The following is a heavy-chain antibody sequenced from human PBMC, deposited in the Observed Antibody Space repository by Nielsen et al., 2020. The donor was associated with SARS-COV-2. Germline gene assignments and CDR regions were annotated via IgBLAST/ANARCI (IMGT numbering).Heavy chain of an antibody. Sequence: SETLSLTCTVSGGSVSSGSYYWSWIRQPPGKGLEWIGYVYYTGSTNFNPSLKSRVTISVDTSKNQFSLKVSSVTAADTAVYYCARTDIFHWFAPWGQGTLVTVSS. V-gene: IGHV4-61*01. J-gene: IGHJ5*02. CDR3: ARTDIFHWFAP. D-gene: IGHD3-9*01. CDR1: GGSVSSGSYY. CDR2: VYYTGST.